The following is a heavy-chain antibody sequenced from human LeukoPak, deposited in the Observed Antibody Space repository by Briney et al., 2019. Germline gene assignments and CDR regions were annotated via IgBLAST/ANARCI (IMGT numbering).Heavy chain of an antibody. D-gene: IGHD3-16*01. V-gene: IGHV1-69*13. CDR3: AREVEFWGDYYYMDV. J-gene: IGHJ6*03. Sequence: GASVKVSCKASGGTFSSYAISWVRQAPGQGLEWMGGIIPIFGTANYAQKFQGRVTITADESTSTAYMELSSLRSEDTAVYYCAREVEFWGDYYYMDVWGKGTTVTVSS. CDR2: IIPIFGTA. CDR1: GGTFSSYA.